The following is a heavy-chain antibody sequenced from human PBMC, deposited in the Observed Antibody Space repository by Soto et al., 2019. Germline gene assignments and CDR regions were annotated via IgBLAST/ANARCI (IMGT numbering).Heavy chain of an antibody. CDR2: IYHGAGP. Sequence: SETLSLTCAVSGGSISSSNWFSWVRQPPGKGLEWIGEIYHGAGPNYNPSLKSRVTISIDKSKDQFSLNLNSVTAADTAVYYCAREASSSFDSWGQGTLVTVSS. CDR3: AREASSSFDS. CDR1: GGSISSSNW. V-gene: IGHV4-4*02. J-gene: IGHJ4*02.